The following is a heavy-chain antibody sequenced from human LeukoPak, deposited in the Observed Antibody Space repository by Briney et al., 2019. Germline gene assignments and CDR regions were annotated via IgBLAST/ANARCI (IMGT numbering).Heavy chain of an antibody. CDR1: GYTFTGYY. V-gene: IGHV1-2*02. Sequence: GASVKGSCKASGYTFTGYYMHWVRQAPGQGLGWMGWVNPNSGGTNYAQKFQGRVTMTRDTSISTAYMELSRLRSDDTAVYYCARSYLEDIVVVVAATDNWFDPWGQGTLVTVSS. CDR3: ARSYLEDIVVVVAATDNWFDP. D-gene: IGHD2-15*01. J-gene: IGHJ5*02. CDR2: VNPNSGGT.